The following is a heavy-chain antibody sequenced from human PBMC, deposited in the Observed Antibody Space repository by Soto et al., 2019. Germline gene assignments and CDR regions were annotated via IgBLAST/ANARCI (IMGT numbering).Heavy chain of an antibody. V-gene: IGHV1-69*01. D-gene: IGHD1-26*01. Sequence: QVQLVQSGAEVKKPGSSVKVSCKASGGTFSSYSINWVRQAPGKGLEWMGEIIPIFGTANYAQKFQGRVTITADESTSTAYMELTILRSEDTAVYYGARDGGRHSGGIDYWGQGTLVTISS. CDR3: ARDGGRHSGGIDY. CDR2: IIPIFGTA. J-gene: IGHJ4*02. CDR1: GGTFSSYS.